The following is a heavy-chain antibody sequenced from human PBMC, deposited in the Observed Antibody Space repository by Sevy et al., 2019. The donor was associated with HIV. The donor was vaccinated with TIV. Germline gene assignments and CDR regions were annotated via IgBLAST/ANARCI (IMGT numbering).Heavy chain of an antibody. CDR1: GASISTYV. D-gene: IGHD3-10*01. CDR3: ATGAGVSKSDF. J-gene: IGHJ4*02. CDR2: FFSTGNP. Sequence: SETLSLTCTVSGASISTYVWTWIRQPPGKGLEWVGHFFSTGNPNSNPSLSSRVTISGDTSKNQFSLTLSSVTAADTAVYYCATGAGVSKSDFWGQGTLVTVSS. V-gene: IGHV4-59*12.